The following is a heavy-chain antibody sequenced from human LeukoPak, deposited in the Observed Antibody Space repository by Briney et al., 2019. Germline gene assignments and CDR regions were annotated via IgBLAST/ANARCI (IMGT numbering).Heavy chain of an antibody. Sequence: SGGSLRLSCAASGFSFSGYSINWVRQAPGKGLEWVSPISPSNSYIYYADSVKGRFTISRDNAKNSLYLQMNSLRAEDTAVYYCARGRGCSSMSCYPDYWGQGTLVTVSS. J-gene: IGHJ4*02. CDR2: ISPSNSYI. V-gene: IGHV3-21*01. CDR3: ARGRGCSSMSCYPDY. D-gene: IGHD2-2*01. CDR1: GFSFSGYS.